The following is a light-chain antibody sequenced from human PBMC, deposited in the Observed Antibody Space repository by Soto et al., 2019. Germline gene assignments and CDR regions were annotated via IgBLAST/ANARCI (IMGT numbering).Light chain of an antibody. J-gene: IGLJ1*01. V-gene: IGLV2-14*01. CDR3: SSYTRSGVYV. Sequence: QSALTQPASVSGSPGQSITISCTGTSSDVGGYNAVSWYQQHPGRAPKLMIYDVSNRPSGISNRFSGSKSGSTASLTISGLQAEDDADYYCSSYTRSGVYVFGAGTKLIVL. CDR2: DVS. CDR1: SSDVGGYNA.